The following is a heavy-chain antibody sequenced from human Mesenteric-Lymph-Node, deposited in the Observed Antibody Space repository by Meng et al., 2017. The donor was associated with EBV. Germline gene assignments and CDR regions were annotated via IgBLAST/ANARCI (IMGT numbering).Heavy chain of an antibody. CDR3: ARGPNYWYFDL. CDR2: INHSGST. CDR1: GESFSGHY. J-gene: IGHJ2*01. Sequence: QVQLQQWGAGLLKPSEPLSLTCAVKGESFSGHYWSWIRQPPGKGLEWIGEINHSGSTNYNPSLKSRVTISVDTSKNQFSLKLSSVTAADTDVYYCARGPNYWYFDLWGRGTLVTVSS. V-gene: IGHV4-34*01.